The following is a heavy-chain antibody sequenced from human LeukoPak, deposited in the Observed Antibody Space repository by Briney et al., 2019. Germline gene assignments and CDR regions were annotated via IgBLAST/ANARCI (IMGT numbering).Heavy chain of an antibody. CDR2: IYTSGST. J-gene: IGHJ6*03. Sequence: PSETLSLTCTVSGGSISSGSYYWSWIRQPAGKGLEWIGRIYTSGSTNYNPSLKSRVTISVDTSKNQFSLKLSSVTAADTAVYYCARDPYSSSPWDYYDYMDVWGKGTTVTVSS. CDR1: GGSISSGSYY. D-gene: IGHD6-13*01. CDR3: ARDPYSSSPWDYYDYMDV. V-gene: IGHV4-61*02.